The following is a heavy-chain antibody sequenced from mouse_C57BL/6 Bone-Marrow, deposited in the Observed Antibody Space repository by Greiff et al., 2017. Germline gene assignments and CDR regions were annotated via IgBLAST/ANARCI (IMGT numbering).Heavy chain of an antibody. CDR1: GYTFTSYW. D-gene: IGHD1-1*01. V-gene: IGHV1-61*01. CDR3: ARKDDYGSSPRAY. J-gene: IGHJ3*01. CDR2: IYPSDSET. Sequence: QVQLQQPGAELVRPGSSVKLSCKASGYTFTSYWMDWVKQRPGQGLEWIGNIYPSDSETHYNQKFKDKATLTVDKSSSTAYMQLSSLTSEDSAVYYCARKDDYGSSPRAYWGQGTLVTVSA.